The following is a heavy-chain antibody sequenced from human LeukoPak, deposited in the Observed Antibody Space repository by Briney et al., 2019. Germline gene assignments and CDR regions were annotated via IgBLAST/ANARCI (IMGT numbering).Heavy chain of an antibody. CDR3: AGGVVVVAARYGMDV. D-gene: IGHD2-15*01. V-gene: IGHV1-69*13. CDR1: GGTLNSYA. CDR2: IIPIFGTA. J-gene: IGHJ6*04. Sequence: SVKVSCEASGGTLNSYAISWVRQAPGQGLEWMGGIIPIFGTANYAQRFQGRVTITADESTSTAYMELSSLRSEDTAVYYCAGGVVVVAARYGMDVWGKGTTVTVSS.